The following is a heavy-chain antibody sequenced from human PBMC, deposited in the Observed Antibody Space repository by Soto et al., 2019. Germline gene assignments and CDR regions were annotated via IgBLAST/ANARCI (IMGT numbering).Heavy chain of an antibody. CDR2: IYYSGST. CDR1: GGSISSGGYY. Sequence: SETLSLTCTVSGGSISSGGYYWSWIRQHPGKGLEWIGYIYYSGSTYYNPSLKSRVTISVDTSKNQFSLKLSSVTAADTAVYYCARDRRSDSPDVYYYYGMDVWGQGTTVTVSS. V-gene: IGHV4-31*03. J-gene: IGHJ6*02. CDR3: ARDRRSDSPDVYYYYGMDV.